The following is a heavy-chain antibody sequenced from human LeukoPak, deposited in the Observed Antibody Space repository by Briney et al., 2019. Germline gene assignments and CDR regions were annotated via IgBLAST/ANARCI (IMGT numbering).Heavy chain of an antibody. CDR1: GGSFSGYY. CDR3: ASTSRGGAFDI. V-gene: IGHV4-34*01. CDR2: INHSGST. J-gene: IGHJ3*02. Sequence: PSETLSLTCAVYGGSFSGYYWSWIRQPPGKGLEWIGEINHSGSTNYNPSLKSRVTISVDTSKNQFSLKLSSVTAADTAVYYCASTSRGGAFDIWGQGTMVTVSS. D-gene: IGHD3-16*01.